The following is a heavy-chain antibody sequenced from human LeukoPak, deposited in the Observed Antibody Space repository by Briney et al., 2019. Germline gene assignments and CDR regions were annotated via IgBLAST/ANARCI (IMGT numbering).Heavy chain of an antibody. D-gene: IGHD2-8*02. J-gene: IGHJ6*03. CDR3: ARSGPYYYYYYMDV. V-gene: IGHV4-39*01. CDR2: IYYTGST. CDR1: GGSISSNSYS. Sequence: SETLSLTCSVSGGSISSNSYSWGWIRQPPGKGLEWIGSIYYTGSTYYNPSLKSRVTISVDTSKNQFSLKLSSVTTADTAVYYCARSGPYYYYYYMDVWGKGTTVTISS.